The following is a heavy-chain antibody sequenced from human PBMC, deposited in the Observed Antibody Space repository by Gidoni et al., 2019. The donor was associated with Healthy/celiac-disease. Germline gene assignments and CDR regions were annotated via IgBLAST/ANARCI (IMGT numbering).Heavy chain of an antibody. CDR2: TRNKANSYTT. CDR3: ARGAYYYDSSGWDAFDI. Sequence: EVQLVESGGGLVQPGGSLRLSCAASGFTFSDHYMDWVRQAPGKGLGWVGRTRNKANSYTTEYAASVKGRFTISRDDSKNSLYLQMNSLKTEDTAVYYCARGAYYYDSSGWDAFDIWGQGTMVTVSS. V-gene: IGHV3-72*01. CDR1: GFTFSDHY. J-gene: IGHJ3*02. D-gene: IGHD3-22*01.